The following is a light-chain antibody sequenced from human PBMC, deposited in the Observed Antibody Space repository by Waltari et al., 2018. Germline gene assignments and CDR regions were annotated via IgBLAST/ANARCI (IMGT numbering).Light chain of an antibody. Sequence: HSALTQPASVSGSPGQSITISCTGSSSDIGNYNYVSWYQQHPRKAPKLMIFDVRNRPSGVSNRFSGAKSGNTASLTISGLQAEDEADYYCSSYISSDTLELFGGGTSLTVL. CDR3: SSYISSDTLEL. J-gene: IGLJ2*01. CDR2: DVR. CDR1: SSDIGNYNY. V-gene: IGLV2-14*03.